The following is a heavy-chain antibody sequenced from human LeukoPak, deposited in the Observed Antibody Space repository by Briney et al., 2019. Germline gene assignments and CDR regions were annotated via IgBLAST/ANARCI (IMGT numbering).Heavy chain of an antibody. J-gene: IGHJ4*02. Sequence: SVKVSCKASGGTFSSYAISLVRQAPGQGLEWMGGIIPIFGTANYAQKFQGRVTITADESTSTAYMELSSLRSEDTAVYYCASTDHPEYYDFWSGYYTPFDYWRQGTLVTVSS. CDR2: IIPIFGTA. V-gene: IGHV1-69*13. CDR3: ASTDHPEYYDFWSGYYTPFDY. CDR1: GGTFSSYA. D-gene: IGHD3-3*01.